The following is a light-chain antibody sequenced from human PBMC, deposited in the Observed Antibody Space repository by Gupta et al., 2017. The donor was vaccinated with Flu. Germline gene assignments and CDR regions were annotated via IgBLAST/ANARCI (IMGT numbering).Light chain of an antibody. J-gene: IGKJ2*01. Sequence: PSFLSASVGDRVTVACRARHGISSYLAWYQQKPGKAPKLLIYAASTLQSGVPSRFSGSGSATEFTLTISSLQPEDFATYYCQQLSNCPRTFGQGTKVAIK. CDR2: AAS. V-gene: IGKV1-9*01. CDR1: HGISSY. CDR3: QQLSNCPRT.